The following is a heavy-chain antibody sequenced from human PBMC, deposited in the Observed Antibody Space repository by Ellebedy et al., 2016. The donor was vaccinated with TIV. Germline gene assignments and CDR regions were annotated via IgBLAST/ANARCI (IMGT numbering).Heavy chain of an antibody. D-gene: IGHD4-17*01. Sequence: SETLSLXXSVSGGSLNNYYWSWIRQPPGKGLEWIGYIYYSGSTNYNPSLKSRVTISVDTSKNQLSLKLSSVTAADTAVYYCARDLTTPGGMDVWGQGTTVTVSS. J-gene: IGHJ6*02. CDR3: ARDLTTPGGMDV. CDR1: GGSLNNYY. CDR2: IYYSGST. V-gene: IGHV4-59*01.